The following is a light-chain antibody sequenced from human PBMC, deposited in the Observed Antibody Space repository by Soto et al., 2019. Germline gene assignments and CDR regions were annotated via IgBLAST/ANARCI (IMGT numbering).Light chain of an antibody. CDR2: GAS. V-gene: IGKV3-15*01. CDR3: QQYNPRPT. CDR1: QSINRY. Sequence: EIVVKQSPASLSLSPGERVTLSCRASQSINRYLAWYQHKPGQAPRLLIHGASTRATGIPARFSGSGSGTEFTLTISSLQSEDLAVYYCQQYNPRPTFAQGTIVDIK. J-gene: IGKJ1*01.